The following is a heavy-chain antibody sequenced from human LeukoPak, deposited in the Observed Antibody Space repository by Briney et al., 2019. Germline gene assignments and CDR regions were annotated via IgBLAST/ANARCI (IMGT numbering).Heavy chain of an antibody. D-gene: IGHD5-12*01. J-gene: IGHJ6*03. Sequence: GGSLRLSCAASGFTVSSNYMSWARQAPGKGLEWVSVIYSGGSTYYADSVKGRFTISRDNSKNTLYLQMNSLRAEDTAVYYCARVSSGYDFDYYYYYMDVWGKGTTVTVSS. V-gene: IGHV3-53*01. CDR2: IYSGGST. CDR1: GFTVSSNY. CDR3: ARVSSGYDFDYYYYYMDV.